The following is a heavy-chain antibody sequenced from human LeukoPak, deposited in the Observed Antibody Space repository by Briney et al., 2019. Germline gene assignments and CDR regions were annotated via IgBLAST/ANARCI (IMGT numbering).Heavy chain of an antibody. CDR1: GFAISVFY. Sequence: GGSLRLSCAASGFAISVFYIGWRRQAPGKGLEWVSYISRSSSYTGYADSLKGRFTISTDNDKNSLYLQMNSLRAEDTAVYYCARDETVGDIFFYYWGQGTLVTVSS. V-gene: IGHV3-11*06. J-gene: IGHJ4*02. CDR3: ARDETVGDIFFYY. CDR2: ISRSSSYT. D-gene: IGHD1-26*01.